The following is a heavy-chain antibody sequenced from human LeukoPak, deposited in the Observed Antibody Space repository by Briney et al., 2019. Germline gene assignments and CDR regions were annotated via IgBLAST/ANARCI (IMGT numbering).Heavy chain of an antibody. CDR3: ASGRTDIVVVPATLRNYYFDY. D-gene: IGHD2-2*01. CDR2: INPNSGGT. Sequence: AASVKVSCKASGYTFTGYYMHWVRQAPGQGLEWMGWINPNSGGTNYAQKFQGRVTMTRDTSISTAYMELSRLRSDDTAVYYCASGRTDIVVVPATLRNYYFDYWGQGTLVTVSS. CDR1: GYTFTGYY. V-gene: IGHV1-2*02. J-gene: IGHJ4*02.